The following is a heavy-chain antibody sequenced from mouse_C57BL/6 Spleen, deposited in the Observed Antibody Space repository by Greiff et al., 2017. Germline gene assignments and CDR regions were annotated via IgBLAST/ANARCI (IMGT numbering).Heavy chain of an antibody. V-gene: IGHV1-15*01. CDR3: TRRDYLFDY. CDR1: GYTFTDYE. J-gene: IGHJ2*01. D-gene: IGHD2-4*01. CDR2: IDPETGGT. Sequence: VKVVESGAELVRPGASVTLSCKASGYTFTDYEMHWVKQTPVHGLEWIGAIDPETGGTAYNQKFKGKAILTADKSSSTAYMERRSLTSEDSAVYYCTRRDYLFDYWGQGTTLTVSS.